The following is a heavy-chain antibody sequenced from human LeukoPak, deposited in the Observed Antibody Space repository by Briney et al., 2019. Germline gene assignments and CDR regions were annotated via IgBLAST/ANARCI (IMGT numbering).Heavy chain of an antibody. CDR1: RFTLSNSV. V-gene: IGHV3-13*01. Sequence: GGSLRLSCVASRFTLSNSVMHWVRQRRGKGLEWVSGIGTAGETHFLDSVKGRFTISRDNPKNTLYLQMNSLRAEDTAVYYCARDRGTTSSAGYYFDYWGQGTLVTVSS. CDR2: IGTAGET. D-gene: IGHD6-6*01. CDR3: ARDRGTTSSAGYYFDY. J-gene: IGHJ4*02.